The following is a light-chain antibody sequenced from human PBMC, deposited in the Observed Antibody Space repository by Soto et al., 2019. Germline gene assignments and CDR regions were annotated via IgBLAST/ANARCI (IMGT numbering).Light chain of an antibody. Sequence: QAVVTQEPSLTVSPGGTVTLTCGSSTGTVTSGHYPYWFQPKSGQAPRTLLYDINNKHSWTPARFSGSLLGGKAALTLSGAQPEDEGDYYCLLSYSGPSIFGGGTQLTVL. J-gene: IGLJ7*01. V-gene: IGLV7-46*01. CDR3: LLSYSGPSI. CDR2: DIN. CDR1: TGTVTSGHY.